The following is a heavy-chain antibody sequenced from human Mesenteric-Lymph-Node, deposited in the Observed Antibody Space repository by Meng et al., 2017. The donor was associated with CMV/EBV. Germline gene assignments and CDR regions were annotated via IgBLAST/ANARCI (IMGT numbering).Heavy chain of an antibody. V-gene: IGHV3-30*02. CDR2: MRYDGTNE. D-gene: IGHD3-3*01. Sequence: GGSLRLSCAASGFTFSSYSMNWVRQAPGKGLEWVASMRYDGTNEYYLDSVKGRFTISRDTSKNTLYLRMNSLRTDDTGVYYCAKDPHEFWSPYFLDSWGQGTLVTVSS. CDR1: GFTFSSYS. J-gene: IGHJ4*02. CDR3: AKDPHEFWSPYFLDS.